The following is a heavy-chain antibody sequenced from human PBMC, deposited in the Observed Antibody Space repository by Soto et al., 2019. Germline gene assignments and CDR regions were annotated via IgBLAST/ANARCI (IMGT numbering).Heavy chain of an antibody. V-gene: IGHV3-23*01. J-gene: IGHJ5*02. CDR1: GFTFSSYA. Sequence: GGSLRLSCAASGFTFSSYAMSWVRQAPGKGLEWVSAISGSGGSTYYADSVKGRFTISRDNSKNTLYLQMNSLRAEDTAGYYCAKGVVPAEYNWFDPWGQGTLVTVSS. CDR3: AKGVVPAEYNWFDP. CDR2: ISGSGGST. D-gene: IGHD2-2*01.